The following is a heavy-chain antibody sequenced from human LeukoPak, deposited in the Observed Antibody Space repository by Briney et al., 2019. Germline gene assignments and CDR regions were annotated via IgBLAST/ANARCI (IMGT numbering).Heavy chain of an antibody. CDR1: GDSISSGSYY. Sequence: PSQTLSLTCTVSGDSISSGSYYWTWIRQPAGKGLEWIGRMYSSGGTNYNPSLKSRVTISLDTSKNQFSLKLSSVTAADTAVYYCARESGSYHNWFDPWGQGTLVTVSS. J-gene: IGHJ5*02. CDR3: ARESGSYHNWFDP. V-gene: IGHV4-61*02. CDR2: MYSSGGT. D-gene: IGHD1-26*01.